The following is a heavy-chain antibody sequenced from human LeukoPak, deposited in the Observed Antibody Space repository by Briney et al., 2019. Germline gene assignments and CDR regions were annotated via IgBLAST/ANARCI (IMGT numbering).Heavy chain of an antibody. CDR2: IYYSGST. CDR1: GGSISSYY. J-gene: IGHJ6*02. CDR3: ARALSYGFWSYGMDV. D-gene: IGHD5-18*01. V-gene: IGHV4-59*01. Sequence: PSETLSLTCTVSGGSISSYYWSWIRQPPGKGLEWIGYIYYSGSTNYNPSLKSRVTISVDTSKNQFSLKLSSVTAADTAVYYCARALSYGFWSYGMDVWGQGTTVTVSS.